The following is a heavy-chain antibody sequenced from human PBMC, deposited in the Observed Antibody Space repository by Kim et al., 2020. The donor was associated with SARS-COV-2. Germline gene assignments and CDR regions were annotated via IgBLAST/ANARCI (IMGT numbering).Heavy chain of an antibody. CDR1: GFTFGDYA. J-gene: IGHJ4*02. CDR2: ISSKAYGGTT. V-gene: IGHV3-49*04. Sequence: GGSLRLSCTASGFTFGDYAMSWVRQAPGKGLEWVGFISSKAYGGTTAYAASVKGRFTISRDDTKSIAYLQMRSLKTEDTAMYSCTTNREMTMITSDYWGQRTLVSVSS. D-gene: IGHD3-16*01. CDR3: TTNREMTMITSDY.